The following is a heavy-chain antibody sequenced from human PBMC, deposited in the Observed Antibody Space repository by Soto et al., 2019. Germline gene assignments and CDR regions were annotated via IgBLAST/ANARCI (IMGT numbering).Heavy chain of an antibody. J-gene: IGHJ6*04. Sequence: GGSLRLSCAASGFTFSSYAMSWVRQAPGKGLEWVSAISGSGGSTYYADSVKGRFTISRDNSKNTLYLQMNSLGAEDTAVYYCAKGVIRYFDWSPKGVWGKGTTVTVSS. CDR3: AKGVIRYFDWSPKGV. CDR1: GFTFSSYA. V-gene: IGHV3-23*01. CDR2: ISGSGGST. D-gene: IGHD3-9*01.